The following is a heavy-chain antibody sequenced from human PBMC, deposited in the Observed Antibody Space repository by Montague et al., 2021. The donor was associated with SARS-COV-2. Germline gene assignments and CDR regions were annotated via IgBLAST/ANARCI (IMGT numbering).Heavy chain of an antibody. CDR1: GGSFSGYY. CDR3: SRVKGISSWVSQPAPV. V-gene: IGHV4-34*01. Sequence: SETLSLTCAVYGGSFSGYYWSWIRQPPGKGLEWIGEVNLSGSTNYNPSLKSRVTISVDTSKNQSSLKLSSVTAADTAVYYCSRVKGISSWVSQPAPVWGKGTMVTVSS. J-gene: IGHJ6*04. D-gene: IGHD6-6*01. CDR2: VNLSGST.